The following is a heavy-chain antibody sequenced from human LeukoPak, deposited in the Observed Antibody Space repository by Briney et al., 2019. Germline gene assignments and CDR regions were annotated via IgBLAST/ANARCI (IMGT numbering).Heavy chain of an antibody. J-gene: IGHJ4*02. V-gene: IGHV4-59*08. Sequence: SETLSLTCTVSGGSISSYYWSWIRQPPGKGLEWIAYISDIGSIDYNPSLKSRVTISLDTSKNQFSLELSSVTAADTAVYYCAGHHPRNTVDFWGRGTLVTVSS. D-gene: IGHD2/OR15-2a*01. CDR2: ISDIGSI. CDR3: AGHHPRNTVDF. CDR1: GGSISSYY.